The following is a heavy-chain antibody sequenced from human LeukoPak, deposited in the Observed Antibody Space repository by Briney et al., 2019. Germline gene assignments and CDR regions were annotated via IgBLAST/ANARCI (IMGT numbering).Heavy chain of an antibody. CDR2: IYVGGNT. Sequence: GGSLRLSCVVSGFTVTSNYMTWVRQAPGKGLEWLSVIYVGGNTFYADSVKGRFTISRDNSKNTLYLQMNSLRAEDTAVYYCATPITIFGVVIPNWGQGTLVTVSS. CDR1: GFTVTSNY. V-gene: IGHV3-66*01. D-gene: IGHD3-3*01. CDR3: ATPITIFGVVIPN. J-gene: IGHJ4*02.